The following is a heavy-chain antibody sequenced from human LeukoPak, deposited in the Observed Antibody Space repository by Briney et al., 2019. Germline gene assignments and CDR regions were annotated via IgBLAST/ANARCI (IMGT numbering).Heavy chain of an antibody. V-gene: IGHV3-21*01. CDR2: ISSSSYI. D-gene: IGHD3-10*01. CDR1: GFTFSSYS. J-gene: IGHJ4*02. CDR3: ARDLTGSTGY. Sequence: GGSLRLSCEASGFTFSSYSMNWVRQAPGKGLEWVSSISSSSYIYYADSVKGRFTISRDNAKNSLYLQMNSLRAEDTAVYYCARDLTGSTGYWGQGTLVTVSS.